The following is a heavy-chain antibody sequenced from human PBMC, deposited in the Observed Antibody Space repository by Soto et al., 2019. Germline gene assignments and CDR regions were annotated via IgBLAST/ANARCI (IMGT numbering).Heavy chain of an antibody. CDR1: GGSISSGDYY. CDR2: IYYSGST. J-gene: IGHJ4*02. D-gene: IGHD3-22*01. CDR3: ARGDLQHAYYDTTGYYYFDY. Sequence: QVQLQESGPGLVKPSQTLSLTCTVSGGSISSGDYYWSWIRQPPGKGLEWIGYIYYSGSTYYNPSLKSRVTISVDTSKNQFSLKLSSVTAADTAVYYCARGDLQHAYYDTTGYYYFDYWGQGTLVTVSS. V-gene: IGHV4-30-4*01.